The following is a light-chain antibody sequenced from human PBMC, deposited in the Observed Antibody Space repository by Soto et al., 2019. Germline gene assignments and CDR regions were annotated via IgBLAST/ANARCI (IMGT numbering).Light chain of an antibody. CDR2: EAA. V-gene: IGKV1-5*01. Sequence: DIQMTQSPSTLSASVGDTVTISCRASQNIYKWLAWYQQKPQKAPKVLIFEAAGLESGVPSRFSGSAAGTEFTLTITYLQPEDFATYYCLQHNSYPWTFGQGTKVDVK. CDR1: QNIYKW. CDR3: LQHNSYPWT. J-gene: IGKJ1*01.